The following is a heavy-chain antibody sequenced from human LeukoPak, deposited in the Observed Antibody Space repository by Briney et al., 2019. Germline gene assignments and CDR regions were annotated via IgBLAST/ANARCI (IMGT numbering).Heavy chain of an antibody. CDR1: GGSLSSSSYY. Sequence: SETLSLTCTVSGGSLSSSSYYWGWIRQPPGKGLEWIGSIYYSGSTYYNPSLKSRVTISVDTSKNQFSLKLSSVTAADTSVYYCARCFPGVIDYWGQGTLVTVSS. CDR2: IYYSGST. J-gene: IGHJ4*02. CDR3: ARCFPGVIDY. D-gene: IGHD3-10*01. V-gene: IGHV4-39*01.